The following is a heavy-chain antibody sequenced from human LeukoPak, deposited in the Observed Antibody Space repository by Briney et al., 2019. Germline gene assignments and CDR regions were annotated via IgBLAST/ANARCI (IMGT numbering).Heavy chain of an antibody. V-gene: IGHV3-11*03. D-gene: IGHD5-18*01. Sequence: GGSLRLSCSAPGLTFSDYYMSWIRQAPGKGLESVSYISGSSSYTNYADSVKGRFTISRDNAKNSLYLQMNSLRAEDTAVYYCARIRGYSYGIDYWGQGTLVTVSS. CDR2: ISGSSSYT. CDR1: GLTFSDYY. J-gene: IGHJ4*02. CDR3: ARIRGYSYGIDY.